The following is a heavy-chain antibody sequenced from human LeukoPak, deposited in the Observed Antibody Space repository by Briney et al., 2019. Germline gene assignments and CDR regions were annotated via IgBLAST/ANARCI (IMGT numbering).Heavy chain of an antibody. Sequence: ASVKVSCKVSGYTLTELSMHWVRQAPGKGLEGMGGFDPEDGETIYAQKFQGRVTMTEDTSTDTAYMELSSLRSEDTAVYYCATGLLGIAVAGTDYWGQGTLVTVSS. CDR3: ATGLLGIAVAGTDY. CDR2: FDPEDGET. CDR1: GYTLTELS. D-gene: IGHD6-19*01. V-gene: IGHV1-24*01. J-gene: IGHJ4*02.